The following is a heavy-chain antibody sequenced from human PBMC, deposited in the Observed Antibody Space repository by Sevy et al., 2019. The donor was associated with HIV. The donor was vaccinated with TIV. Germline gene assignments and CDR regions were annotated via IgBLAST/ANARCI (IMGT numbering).Heavy chain of an antibody. V-gene: IGHV1-2*02. J-gene: IGHJ6*02. CDR3: ARGPAV. CDR1: GYTFTGYS. CDR2: MNPKSGGT. Sequence: ASVKVSCKTSGYTFTGYSLYWVRQAPGQGLEWMGWMNPKSGGTTYSQQFQGRVTMTRDTSISTVSMELSSLTSDDTAVYFCARGPAVWGQGTTVTVSS.